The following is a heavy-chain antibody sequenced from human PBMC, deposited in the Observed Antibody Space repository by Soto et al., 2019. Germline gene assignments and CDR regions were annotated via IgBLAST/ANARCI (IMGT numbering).Heavy chain of an antibody. CDR2: VYYSDNT. Sequence: QLQLQESGPGLVKPSETLSLTCTVSGGSISSSSNHWGWIRQPPGKGLEWIGNVYYSDNTYYNPSLKSRVTISVDTSKNQFSLRLTSVTAADTAVYYCATHPPYGPLDHWGQGTLGTVSS. D-gene: IGHD4-17*01. CDR3: ATHPPYGPLDH. CDR1: GGSISSSSNH. V-gene: IGHV4-39*01. J-gene: IGHJ4*02.